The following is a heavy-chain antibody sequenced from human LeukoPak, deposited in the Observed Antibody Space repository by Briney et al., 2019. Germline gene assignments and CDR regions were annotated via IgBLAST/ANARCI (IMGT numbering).Heavy chain of an antibody. Sequence: PSETLSLTCAVYGGSFSGYYWSWIRQPPGKGLEWIGEINHSGSTNYNPSLKSRVTISVDTSKNQFSLKLSSVTAADTVVYYCARRSSSWRFDYWGQGTLVTVSS. D-gene: IGHD6-13*01. V-gene: IGHV4-34*01. CDR3: ARRSSSWRFDY. J-gene: IGHJ4*02. CDR1: GGSFSGYY. CDR2: INHSGST.